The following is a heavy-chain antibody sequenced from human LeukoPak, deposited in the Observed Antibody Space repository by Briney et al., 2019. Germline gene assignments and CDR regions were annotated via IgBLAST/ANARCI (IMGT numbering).Heavy chain of an antibody. CDR3: ARAYDFWSGYPHDY. Sequence: PGGSLRLSCAASGFTFSSYWMHWVRQAPGKGLVWVSRINTDGSSTSYADSVKGRFTISRDNAKNTLYLQMNSLRAEDTAVYYCARAYDFWSGYPHDYWGQGTLDTVSS. CDR1: GFTFSSYW. V-gene: IGHV3-74*01. CDR2: INTDGSST. D-gene: IGHD3-3*01. J-gene: IGHJ4*02.